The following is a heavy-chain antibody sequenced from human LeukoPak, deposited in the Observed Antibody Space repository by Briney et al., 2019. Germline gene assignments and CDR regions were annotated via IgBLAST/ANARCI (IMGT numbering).Heavy chain of an antibody. D-gene: IGHD6-19*01. Sequence: PSETLSLTCAVYGGSFSGYYWSWIRQPPGKGLEWIGEINHSGSTNYNPSLKSRVTISVDTSKNQFSLKLSSVTAADTAVYYCARKRGYSSGFFDYWGQGTLVTVSS. J-gene: IGHJ4*02. CDR3: ARKRGYSSGFFDY. V-gene: IGHV4-34*01. CDR2: INHSGST. CDR1: GGSFSGYY.